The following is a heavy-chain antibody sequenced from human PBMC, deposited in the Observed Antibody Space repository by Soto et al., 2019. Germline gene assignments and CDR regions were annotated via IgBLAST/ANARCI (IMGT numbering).Heavy chain of an antibody. Sequence: PGGSLRLSCAASGFTFSSYGMHWVRQAPGKGLEMVAVISYDGSNKYYADSVKGRFTISRDNSKNTLYLQMNSLRAEDTAVYYCAKDGRRWLQFITPTESPIDYWGQGTLVTVSS. CDR1: GFTFSSYG. J-gene: IGHJ4*02. CDR3: AKDGRRWLQFITPTESPIDY. V-gene: IGHV3-30*18. CDR2: ISYDGSNK. D-gene: IGHD5-12*01.